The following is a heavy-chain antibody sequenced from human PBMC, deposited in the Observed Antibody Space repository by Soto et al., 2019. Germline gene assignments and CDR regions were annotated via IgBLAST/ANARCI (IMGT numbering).Heavy chain of an antibody. J-gene: IGHJ4*02. D-gene: IGHD1-26*01. CDR2: IWYDGSNK. V-gene: IGHV3-33*01. Sequence: QVQLVESGGGVVQPGRSLRLSCAASGFTFSSYGMHWVRQAPGKGLEWVAVIWYDGSNKYYADSVKGRFTISRDNSKNTLYLQMNRLRAEDKAVYYCARVSEGGSYYGGLDYWGQGTLVTVSS. CDR1: GFTFSSYG. CDR3: ARVSEGGSYYGGLDY.